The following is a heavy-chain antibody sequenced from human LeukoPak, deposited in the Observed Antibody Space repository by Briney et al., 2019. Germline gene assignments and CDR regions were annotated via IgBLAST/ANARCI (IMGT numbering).Heavy chain of an antibody. J-gene: IGHJ4*02. V-gene: IGHV3-48*01. CDR2: ISSSSSTI. CDR1: GFTFSSYG. CDR3: ARVCICTLDY. Sequence: PGGSLRLSCAASGFTFSSYGMSWVRQAPGKGLEWVSYISSSSSTIYYADSVKGRFTISRDNAKNSLYLQMNSLRAEDTPVYYFARVCICTLDYWGQGTLVTVSS.